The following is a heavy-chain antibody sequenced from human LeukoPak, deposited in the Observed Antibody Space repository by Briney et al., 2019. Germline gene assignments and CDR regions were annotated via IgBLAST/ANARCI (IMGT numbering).Heavy chain of an antibody. J-gene: IGHJ4*02. D-gene: IGHD1-1*01. CDR3: ARDRRAGTVFDY. CDR2: ISYDGSNK. Sequence: GRSLRLSCAASGFTFSSYAMHWVRQAPGKGLEWVAVISYDGSNKYYADSVKGRFTISRDNSKNTLYLQMNSLRAEDTAVYYCARDRRAGTVFDYWGQGTLVTVSS. V-gene: IGHV3-30-3*01. CDR1: GFTFSSYA.